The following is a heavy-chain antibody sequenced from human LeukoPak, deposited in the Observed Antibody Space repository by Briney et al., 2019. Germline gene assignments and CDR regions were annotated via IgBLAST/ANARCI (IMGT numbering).Heavy chain of an antibody. CDR1: GFTFSRYS. Sequence: GGSLRLSCVASGFTFSRYSMNWVRQAPGKGLEWASSISSSSDYIYYADSVNGRFTISRDNAKNSVYLQINSLRADDTAVYYCARDATQLLIASGPFYYFDSWGQGTLVTVSP. J-gene: IGHJ4*02. CDR2: ISSSSDYI. D-gene: IGHD2-15*01. V-gene: IGHV3-21*01. CDR3: ARDATQLLIASGPFYYFDS.